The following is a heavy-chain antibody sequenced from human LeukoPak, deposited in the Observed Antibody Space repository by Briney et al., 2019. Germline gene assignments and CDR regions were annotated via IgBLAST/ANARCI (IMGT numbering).Heavy chain of an antibody. V-gene: IGHV1-18*01. D-gene: IGHD6-13*01. CDR1: GYTFTSYG. Sequence: ASVKVSCKASGYTFTSYGISWVRQAPGQGLEWMGWISAYNGNTNYAQKLQGRVTMTTDTSTSTAYMELRSLRSDDTAVYYCARERYSSSWFPPTHYGMDVWGQGTTVTVSS. CDR2: ISAYNGNT. CDR3: ARERYSSSWFPPTHYGMDV. J-gene: IGHJ6*02.